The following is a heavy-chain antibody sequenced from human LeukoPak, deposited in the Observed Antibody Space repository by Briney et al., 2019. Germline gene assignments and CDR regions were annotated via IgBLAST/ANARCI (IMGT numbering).Heavy chain of an antibody. J-gene: IGHJ4*02. CDR1: GFTFSSYG. CDR2: VLYDGSNK. D-gene: IGHD2-2*01. V-gene: IGHV3-30*18. Sequence: GGSLRLSCAASGFTFSSYGMHWVRQAPGKGLEWVAVVLYDGSNKYYADSVKGRFTISRVNSKNTLYLQMNSLRAEDTAVYYCAKDGGCSSTTCYSPYYFDYWGQGTLVTVSS. CDR3: AKDGGCSSTTCYSPYYFDY.